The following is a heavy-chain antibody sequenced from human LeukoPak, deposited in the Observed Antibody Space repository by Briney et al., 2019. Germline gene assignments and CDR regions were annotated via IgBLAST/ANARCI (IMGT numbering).Heavy chain of an antibody. CDR2: IYPGDSDT. V-gene: IGHV5-51*01. D-gene: IGHD5-24*01. CDR1: GYSFTSYW. J-gene: IGHJ4*02. CDR3: ARREEMATIQNSGIYYFAY. Sequence: GESLKISCKGSGYSFTSYWIGWVRQMPGKGLEWMGIIYPGDSDTRYSPSFQGQVTISADKSISTAYLQWSSLKASDTAMYYCARREEMATIQNSGIYYFAYGGQETLVTVSS.